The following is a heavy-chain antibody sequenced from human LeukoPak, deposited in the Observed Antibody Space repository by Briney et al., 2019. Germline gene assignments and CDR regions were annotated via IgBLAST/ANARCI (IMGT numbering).Heavy chain of an antibody. D-gene: IGHD4-17*01. CDR1: GGSISSRRYY. V-gene: IGHV4-39*01. Sequence: PSETLSLTCTVFGGSISSRRYYWGWIRQPPGQGLEWIGSIYNSGIMYYDPSLKSRVTISVDTSKNQFSLNLISVTAADTAVYYCARHVGRAGDEPYFDYWGQGALVTVSS. J-gene: IGHJ4*02. CDR3: ARHVGRAGDEPYFDY. CDR2: IYNSGIM.